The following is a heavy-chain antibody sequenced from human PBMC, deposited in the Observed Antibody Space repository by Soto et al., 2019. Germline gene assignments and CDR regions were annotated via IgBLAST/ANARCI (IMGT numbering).Heavy chain of an antibody. CDR2: VYYSGAT. D-gene: IGHD2-15*01. CDR1: GDSMTSPPYY. J-gene: IGHJ5*02. CDR3: ARHIEWFVP. Sequence: SETLSLTCNVSGDSMTSPPYYWGWIRQPPGKGLEWIGTVYYSGATYYNPSLRGRLTVSADTSKNYFSLRLTSVTAADTAEYFCARHIEWFVPWGQEILLTVSS. V-gene: IGHV4-39*01.